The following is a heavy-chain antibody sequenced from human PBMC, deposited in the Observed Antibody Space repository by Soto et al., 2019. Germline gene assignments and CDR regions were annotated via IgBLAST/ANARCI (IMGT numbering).Heavy chain of an antibody. J-gene: IGHJ4*02. CDR3: TRDNPRAPGTLDY. CDR1: GFSFSDHY. D-gene: IGHD6-13*01. Sequence: GGSLRLSCAASGFSFSDHYMDWVRQAPGKGLEWVGRIRNKANRYTTEYAASVKGRFTTSRGDSNNSLYLQMNSLVTDDTAVYFCTRDNPRAPGTLDYWGQGTLVTVSS. CDR2: IRNKANRYTT. V-gene: IGHV3-72*01.